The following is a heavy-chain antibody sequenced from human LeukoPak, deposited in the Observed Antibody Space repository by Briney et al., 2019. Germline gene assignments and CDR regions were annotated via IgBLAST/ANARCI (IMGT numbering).Heavy chain of an antibody. J-gene: IGHJ5*02. V-gene: IGHV3-21*01. Sequence: GGSLRLSCAASGFTVSSNYMSWVRQAPGKGLEWVSSISSSSSYIYYADSVKGRFTSSRDNAKNSLYLQMNSLRAEDTAVYYCARSPYSGSYSNWFDPWGQGTLVTVSS. D-gene: IGHD1-26*01. CDR1: GFTVSSNY. CDR3: ARSPYSGSYSNWFDP. CDR2: ISSSSSYI.